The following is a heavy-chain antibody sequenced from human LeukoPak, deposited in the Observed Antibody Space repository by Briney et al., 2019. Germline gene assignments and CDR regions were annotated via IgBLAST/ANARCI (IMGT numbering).Heavy chain of an antibody. V-gene: IGHV3-53*01. J-gene: IGHJ3*02. D-gene: IGHD7-27*01. CDR3: ARDRVYLGREDAFDI. Sequence: GGSLRLSCAASGFSVSSSFMSWVRQAPGKGLEWVSVIYSIGSTFYADSVKGRFTISRDNSKNTLYLHMNSLRTEDTAVYYCARDRVYLGREDAFDIWGQGTMVTVAS. CDR1: GFSVSSSF. CDR2: IYSIGST.